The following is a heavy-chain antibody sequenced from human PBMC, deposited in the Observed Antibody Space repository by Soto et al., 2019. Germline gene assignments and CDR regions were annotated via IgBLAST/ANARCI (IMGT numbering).Heavy chain of an antibody. V-gene: IGHV1-69*13. CDR3: ARGLISMRQIAYFQH. J-gene: IGHJ1*01. CDR2: IIPIFGTA. CDR1: GGTFSSYA. D-gene: IGHD3-22*01. Sequence: SVKVSCKASGGTFSSYAISWARQAPGQGLEWMGGIIPIFGTANYAQKFQGRVTITADESTSTAYMELSSLRSEDTAVYYCARGLISMRQIAYFQHWGQGTLVTVSS.